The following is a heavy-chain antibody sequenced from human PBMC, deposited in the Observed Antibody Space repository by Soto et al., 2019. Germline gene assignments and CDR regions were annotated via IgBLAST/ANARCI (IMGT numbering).Heavy chain of an antibody. D-gene: IGHD3-22*01. V-gene: IGHV3-30*18. Sequence: QVQLVESGGGVVQPGRSLRLSCAASGFTFSSYGMHWVRQAPGKGLEWVAVISYDGSNKYYADSVKGRFTISRDNSKNTMYLQMNSLRAEDTAVYSCAQDWNYYDRSSYECFDYWGQGTLVTVSS. CDR2: ISYDGSNK. CDR3: AQDWNYYDRSSYECFDY. CDR1: GFTFSSYG. J-gene: IGHJ4*02.